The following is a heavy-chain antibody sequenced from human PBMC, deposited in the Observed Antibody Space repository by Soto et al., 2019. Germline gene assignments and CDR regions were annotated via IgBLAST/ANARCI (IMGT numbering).Heavy chain of an antibody. J-gene: IGHJ5*02. Sequence: ASVKVSCKASGYTFTSYGISWVRQAPGQGLEWMGWISAYNGNTNYAQKLQGRVTMTTDTSTSTAYMELRSLRSDDTAVYYCARDRRKYYYDSSGQRTNWFDPWGQGTLVTVSS. CDR2: ISAYNGNT. D-gene: IGHD3-22*01. V-gene: IGHV1-18*01. CDR1: GYTFTSYG. CDR3: ARDRRKYYYDSSGQRTNWFDP.